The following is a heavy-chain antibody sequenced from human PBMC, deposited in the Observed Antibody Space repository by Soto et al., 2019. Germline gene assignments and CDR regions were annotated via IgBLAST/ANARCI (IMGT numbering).Heavy chain of an antibody. CDR2: TYYRANT. J-gene: IGHJ6*02. D-gene: IGHD4-17*01. Sequence: TSETLSLTCSVSGGSIDSSNFYWGWIRQPPGEGLEWIGSTYYRANTYYNSSLKSRVTISVDTSKNQFSLKLNSVTAADTAVYYCDVTTVTANDYYYYGMNVWGQGTTVTVS. CDR3: DVTTVTANDYYYYGMNV. CDR1: GGSIDSSNFY. V-gene: IGHV4-39*01.